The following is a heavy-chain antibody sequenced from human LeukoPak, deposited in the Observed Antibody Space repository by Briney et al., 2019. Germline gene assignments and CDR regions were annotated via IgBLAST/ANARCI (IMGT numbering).Heavy chain of an antibody. V-gene: IGHV3-23*01. D-gene: IGHD3-22*01. CDR3: AKSSYYDSSGYYREYYFDY. CDR2: IGGRDGST. CDR1: GFTFSSYG. J-gene: IGHJ4*02. Sequence: GGSLRLSCAASGFTFSSYGMSWVRQAPGKGLEWVSAIGGRDGSTYYADSVKGRFTISRDNSKNTLYLQMNSLRAEDTAVYYCAKSSYYDSSGYYREYYFDYWGQGTLVTVSS.